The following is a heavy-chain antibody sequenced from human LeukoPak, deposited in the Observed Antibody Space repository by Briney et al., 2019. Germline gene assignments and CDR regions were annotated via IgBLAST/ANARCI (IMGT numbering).Heavy chain of an antibody. J-gene: IGHJ4*02. D-gene: IGHD6-13*01. CDR2: VYDSGTT. CDR3: ARGVYIAAAQYGY. V-gene: IGHV4-59*01. Sequence: PSETLSLTCTVSGGSISRYYWSWIRQSPGKGLEWIGYVYDSGTTNYNPSLKSRVTISVDTSKNQFSLKLSSVTAADTAVYYCARGVYIAAAQYGYWGQGTLVSVSS. CDR1: GGSISRYY.